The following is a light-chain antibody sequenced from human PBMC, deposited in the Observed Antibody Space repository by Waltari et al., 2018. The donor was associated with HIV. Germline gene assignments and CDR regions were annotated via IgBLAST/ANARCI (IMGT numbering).Light chain of an antibody. CDR2: EVT. V-gene: IGLV2-8*01. CDR1: SSDVGGYNF. J-gene: IGLJ2*01. Sequence: QSALTQPPSASGSPGQSVTISCTGTSSDVGGYNFVSWYQQHPGKAPKLMIFEVTKRPSGVHARFSGSKTGNPASLTVSGLQADDEADYYCSSYAGSNNLVFGGGTKLTVL. CDR3: SSYAGSNNLV.